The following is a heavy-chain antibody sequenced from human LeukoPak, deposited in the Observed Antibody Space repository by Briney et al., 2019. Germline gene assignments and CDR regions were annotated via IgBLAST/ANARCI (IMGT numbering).Heavy chain of an antibody. J-gene: IGHJ3*01. CDR1: GFTFSNYW. CDR3: TRDEF. CDR2: MKKDGSEK. V-gene: IGHV3-7*05. Sequence: GGSLRPSCAGSGFTFSNYWMSWVRQAPGKGLEWVANMKKDGSEKYYVDSVKGRFTISRDNAKNSLYLQMDSLRAEDTAVYYCTRDEFWGQGTMVTVSS.